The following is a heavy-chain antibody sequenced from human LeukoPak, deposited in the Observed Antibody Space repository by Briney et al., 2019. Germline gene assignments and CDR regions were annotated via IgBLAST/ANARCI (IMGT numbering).Heavy chain of an antibody. V-gene: IGHV3-7*01. CDR3: ARDSSPRYSGYDWVY. Sequence: GGSLRLSCTTSGFAFSDYWMSWVRQAPGKGLEWPAIINQDGSQTSYVDSVRGRFTVSRDNAKNSLYLQMNSLRADDTAVYYCARDSSPRYSGYDWVYWGRGTLVTVSS. J-gene: IGHJ4*02. CDR1: GFAFSDYW. CDR2: INQDGSQT. D-gene: IGHD5-12*01.